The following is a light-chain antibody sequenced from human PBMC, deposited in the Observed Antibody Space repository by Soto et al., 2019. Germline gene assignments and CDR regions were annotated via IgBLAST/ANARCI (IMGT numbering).Light chain of an antibody. Sequence: QSALTQPPSVSGSPGQSITISCTGTSSDIGSNNYVSWFQQRPGKAPTLIIYEVSNRPSGVSTHFSGSKSGTTASLTISGLLPEADSEYYCRSYTTTTRLFGAGTKLTVL. J-gene: IGLJ3*02. V-gene: IGLV2-14*01. CDR2: EVS. CDR3: RSYTTTTRL. CDR1: SSDIGSNNY.